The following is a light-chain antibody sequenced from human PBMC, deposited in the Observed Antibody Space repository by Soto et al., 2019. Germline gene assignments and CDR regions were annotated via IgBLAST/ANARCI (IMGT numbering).Light chain of an antibody. V-gene: IGKV3-11*01. Sequence: EIVLTQSPATLSLSPGDRATLSCRASQSIGSYLAWYQQKPGQAPRLLIYDASNRATGIPARFSGSGCGTDFPLTISSLEPENFAVYCCQQRSNWPPRFTFGPGTKVDIK. CDR1: QSIGSY. J-gene: IGKJ3*01. CDR2: DAS. CDR3: QQRSNWPPRFT.